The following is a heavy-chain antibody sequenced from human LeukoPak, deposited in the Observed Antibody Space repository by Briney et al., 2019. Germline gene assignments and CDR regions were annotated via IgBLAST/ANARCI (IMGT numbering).Heavy chain of an antibody. V-gene: IGHV3-48*03. Sequence: WGALRHSCPSTGLTFITYEMNWLGQAPGKGLDGVSYISGTGTTIYYADSVKGRFTISRDNAKNSLYLQMNSLRAEDTAVYYCARVVRDGYNRIDYWGKGTLVTVSS. CDR3: ARVVRDGYNRIDY. J-gene: IGHJ4*02. CDR1: GLTFITYE. D-gene: IGHD5-24*01. CDR2: ISGTGTTI.